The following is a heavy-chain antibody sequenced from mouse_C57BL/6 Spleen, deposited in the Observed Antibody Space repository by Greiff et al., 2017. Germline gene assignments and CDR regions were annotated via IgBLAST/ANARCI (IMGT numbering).Heavy chain of an antibody. J-gene: IGHJ2*01. V-gene: IGHV1-81*01. CDR3: ARGEDYDGRDY. D-gene: IGHD2-4*01. CDR2: IYPRSGNT. Sequence: QVQLQQSGAELARPGASVKLSCKASGYTFTSYGISWVKQRTGQGLEWIGEIYPRSGNTYYNEKFKGKATLTTDKSSSTAYMELRSLTSEAAAVXFCARGEDYDGRDYWGQGTTLTVSS. CDR1: GYTFTSYG.